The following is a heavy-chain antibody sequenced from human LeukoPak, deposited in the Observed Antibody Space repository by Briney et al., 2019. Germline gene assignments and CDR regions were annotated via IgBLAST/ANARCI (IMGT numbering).Heavy chain of an antibody. CDR2: IRSSGDGAI. Sequence: GGSLRLSCAASGFTFSIFSMNWVRQAPGKGLEWLSYIRSSGDGAIFYRDSVKGRFTISRDNAKNSLYLQMDSLRDEDTAVYYCARGVGYCSGGSCYNWFDPWGQGTLVTVSS. J-gene: IGHJ5*02. V-gene: IGHV3-48*02. CDR3: ARGVGYCSGGSCYNWFDP. CDR1: GFTFSIFS. D-gene: IGHD2-15*01.